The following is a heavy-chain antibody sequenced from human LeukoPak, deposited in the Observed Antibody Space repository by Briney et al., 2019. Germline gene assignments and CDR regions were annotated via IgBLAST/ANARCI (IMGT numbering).Heavy chain of an antibody. CDR3: AKGYDSSGYRKYFQH. V-gene: IGHV3-23*01. J-gene: IGHJ1*01. CDR1: GFTFSSYA. Sequence: GGSLRLSCAASGFTFSSYAMSWVRQAPGKGLEWVSAISGSGGSTYYADSVKGRFTISRDNSKNTLYLQMNSLRAEDTAVYYCAKGYDSSGYRKYFQHWGQGTLVTVSS. CDR2: ISGSGGST. D-gene: IGHD3-22*01.